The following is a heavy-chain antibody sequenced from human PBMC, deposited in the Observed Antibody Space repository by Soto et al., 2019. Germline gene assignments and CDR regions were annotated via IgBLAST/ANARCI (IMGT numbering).Heavy chain of an antibody. V-gene: IGHV3-66*01. CDR2: IYSGGST. D-gene: IGHD3-22*01. J-gene: IGHJ4*02. Sequence: EVQLVESGGGLVQPGGSLRLSCAASGFTVSSNYMSWVRQAPGKGLEWVSVIYSGGSTYYADSVKGRFTISRDNSKNTLYLQMNSLRAEDTAVYYCARGGIQPWEYYYDSSGYDFGYWGQGTLVTVSS. CDR1: GFTVSSNY. CDR3: ARGGIQPWEYYYDSSGYDFGY.